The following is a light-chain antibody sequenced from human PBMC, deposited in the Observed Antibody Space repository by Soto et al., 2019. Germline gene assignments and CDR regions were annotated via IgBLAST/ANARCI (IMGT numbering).Light chain of an antibody. J-gene: IGKJ1*01. CDR1: QSVSSN. CDR3: QQYNNWPRT. CDR2: GAS. Sequence: EVVLTQSPGTLSLSPGERVTLSCRASQSVSSNLAWYQQKPDQAPSLLIYGASTRATGIPARFSGSGSGTDFTLTISSLQSEDFAVYYCQQYNNWPRTFGQGTKVDIK. V-gene: IGKV3-15*01.